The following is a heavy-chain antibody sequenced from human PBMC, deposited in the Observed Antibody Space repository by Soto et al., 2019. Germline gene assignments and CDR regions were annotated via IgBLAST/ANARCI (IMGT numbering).Heavy chain of an antibody. Sequence: QVQLQESGPGLVKPSETLSLTCTVSGGSITNYYCSGFRPPPGKGLEWIGYINYDGYSAYNLSLKRRVTLSMDASKTQFSLMLEYVTATDTAVYYCARHGFGPLHGLVDVWGPGTTVIVS. CDR1: GGSITNYY. J-gene: IGHJ6*02. V-gene: IGHV4-59*08. D-gene: IGHD3-10*01. CDR2: INYDGYS. CDR3: ARHGFGPLHGLVDV.